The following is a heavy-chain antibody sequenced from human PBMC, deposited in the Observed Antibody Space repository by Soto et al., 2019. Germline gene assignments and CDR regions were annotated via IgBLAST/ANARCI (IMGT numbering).Heavy chain of an antibody. J-gene: IGHJ4*02. D-gene: IGHD6-6*01. V-gene: IGHV4-30-4*01. CDR3: ARAFPLTSIAARPHQYYFGY. CDR1: GGSISSGDYY. Sequence: SETLSLTCTVSGGSISSGDYYWSWIRQPPGKGLEWIGYIYYSGSTYYNPSLKSRVTISVDTSKNQFSLKLSSVTAADTAVYYCARAFPLTSIAARPHQYYFGYWGQGTLVTVSS. CDR2: IYYSGST.